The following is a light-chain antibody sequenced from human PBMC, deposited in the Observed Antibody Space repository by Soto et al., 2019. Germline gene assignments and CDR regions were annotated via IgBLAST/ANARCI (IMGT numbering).Light chain of an antibody. CDR1: RSNIGSHY. CDR2: KDS. J-gene: IGLJ3*02. Sequence: QTVVTQPPSASGAPGRWVTISCSGSRSNIGSHYISWYQHLPGTAPKLLIYKDSQRPSGVPDRFSGSKSGTSASLAIGGLRSEDEGSYYCATWDDSLGRRVLFGGGTKLTVL. CDR3: ATWDDSLGRRVL. V-gene: IGLV1-47*01.